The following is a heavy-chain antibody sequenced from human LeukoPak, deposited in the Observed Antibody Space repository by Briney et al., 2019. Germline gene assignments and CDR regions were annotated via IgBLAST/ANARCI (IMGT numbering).Heavy chain of an antibody. J-gene: IGHJ3*02. CDR2: IYYSGST. D-gene: IGHD2-21*02. CDR1: GFTFNNYA. Sequence: GSLRLSCAASGFTFNNYAMSWVRQAPGKGLEWIGYIYYSGSTNYNPSLKSRVTISVDTSKNQFSLKLSSVTAADTAVYYCARRVVVTAVRNDAFDIWGQGTMVTVSS. V-gene: IGHV4-59*08. CDR3: ARRVVVTAVRNDAFDI.